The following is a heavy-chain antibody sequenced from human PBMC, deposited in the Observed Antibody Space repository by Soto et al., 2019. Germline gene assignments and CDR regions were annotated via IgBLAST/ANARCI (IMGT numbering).Heavy chain of an antibody. CDR2: IYPGDSDT. V-gene: IGHV5-51*01. CDR3: ARAYVYDYLWGSPGY. CDR1: GYSFTSYW. J-gene: IGHJ4*02. Sequence: SGESLKISCKGSGYSFTSYWIGWVRQMPGKGLEWMGIIYPGDSDTRYSPSFQGQVTISADKSISTAYLQWSSLKASDTAMYYCARAYVYDYLWGSPGYWGQGTLVTVSS. D-gene: IGHD3-16*01.